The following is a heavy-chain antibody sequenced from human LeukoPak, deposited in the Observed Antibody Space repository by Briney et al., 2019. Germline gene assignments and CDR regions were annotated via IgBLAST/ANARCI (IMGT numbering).Heavy chain of an antibody. CDR2: INPNSGGT. D-gene: IGHD3-9*01. V-gene: IGHV1-2*02. CDR3: ARDPGHYGDDILTGYLGY. Sequence: GASVKVSCKASGYTFTGYYMHWVRQAPGQGLEWMGWINPNSGGTNYAQKFQGRVTMTRDTSISTAYMELSRLRSDDTAVYYCARDPGHYGDDILTGYLGYWGQGTLVTVSS. CDR1: GYTFTGYY. J-gene: IGHJ4*02.